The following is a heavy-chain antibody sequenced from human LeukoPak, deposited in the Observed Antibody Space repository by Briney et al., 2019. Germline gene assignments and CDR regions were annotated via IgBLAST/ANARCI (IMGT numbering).Heavy chain of an antibody. CDR2: INSDGSIT. J-gene: IGHJ4*02. CDR3: ASPMWDTAIHDY. CDR1: GFTFSSHW. D-gene: IGHD5-18*01. V-gene: IGHV3-74*01. Sequence: GGSLRLSCAASGFTFSSHWMHWVRQAPGKGPVWVSRINSDGSITSYADSVKGRFTISRDNAKDTLYLQMNSLRAEDAAVYYCASPMWDTAIHDYWGQGTLVTVSS.